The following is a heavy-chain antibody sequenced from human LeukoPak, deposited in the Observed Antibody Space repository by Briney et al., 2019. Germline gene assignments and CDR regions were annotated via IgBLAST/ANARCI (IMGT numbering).Heavy chain of an antibody. J-gene: IGHJ4*02. Sequence: GGSLRLSCAASGFTFSSYTMNWVRQAPGEGLEWVSSITSGGVNTYYATSVKGRFTISRDNAKNSLYLQMNSLRAEDTAVYYCARSATTVVTPFCDYWGQGTLVTVSS. D-gene: IGHD4-23*01. V-gene: IGHV3-21*01. CDR2: ITSGGVNT. CDR1: GFTFSSYT. CDR3: ARSATTVVTPFCDY.